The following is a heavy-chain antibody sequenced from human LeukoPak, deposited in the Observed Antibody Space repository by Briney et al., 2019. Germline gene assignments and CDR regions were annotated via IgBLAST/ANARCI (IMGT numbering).Heavy chain of an antibody. CDR1: GYTFTSYA. D-gene: IGHD6-19*01. V-gene: IGHV1-3*01. CDR2: INAGNGNT. J-gene: IGHJ5*02. CDR3: ARDYSSGWYNWFDP. Sequence: ASVKVSCKASGYTFTSYAMHWVRQAPGQRLEWMGWINAGNGNTKYSQKFQGRVTITRDTSASTAYTELSSLRSEDTAVYYCARDYSSGWYNWFDPWGQGTLVTVSS.